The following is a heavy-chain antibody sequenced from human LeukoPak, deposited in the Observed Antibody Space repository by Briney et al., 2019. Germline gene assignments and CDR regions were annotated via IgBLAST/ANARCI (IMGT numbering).Heavy chain of an antibody. CDR1: GYTLTELS. CDR3: ATLVVPAAKRGYYFDY. CDR2: FDPEDGET. D-gene: IGHD2-2*01. V-gene: IGHV1-24*01. Sequence: ASVKVSCKVSGYTLTELSMHWVRQAPGKGLEWMGGFDPEDGETIYAQKFQGRVTMTEDTSTDTAYMELSSLRSEDTAVYYCATLVVPAAKRGYYFDYWGQGTLVTVSS. J-gene: IGHJ4*02.